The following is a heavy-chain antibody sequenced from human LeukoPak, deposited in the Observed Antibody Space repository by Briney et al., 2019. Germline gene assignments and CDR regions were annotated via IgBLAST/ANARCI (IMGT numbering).Heavy chain of an antibody. CDR1: GGSVSSGSYY. D-gene: IGHD6-13*01. Sequence: SETLSLTCTVSGGSVSSGSYYWSWIRQPPGKGLEWIGYIYYSGSTNYNPSLKSRVTISVDTSKNQFSLRLSSVTAADTAVYYCARHGNIEQELVQVDYWGQGTLVTVSS. J-gene: IGHJ4*02. CDR3: ARHGNIEQELVQVDY. V-gene: IGHV4-61*01. CDR2: IYYSGST.